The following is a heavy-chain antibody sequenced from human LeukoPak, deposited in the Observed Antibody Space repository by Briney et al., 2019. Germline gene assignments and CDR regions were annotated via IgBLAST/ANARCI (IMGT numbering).Heavy chain of an antibody. CDR2: ISSSSSTI. CDR1: GFTFSSFG. D-gene: IGHD2-2*01. V-gene: IGHV3-48*01. CDR3: ARDRIQQFDY. J-gene: IGHJ4*02. Sequence: GGSLRLSCAASGFTFSSFGMIWVRQAPGKGLEWVSYISSSSSTIYYADSVKGRFTISRDNAKNSLYLQMNSLRAEDTAVYYCARDRIQQFDYWGQGTLVTVSS.